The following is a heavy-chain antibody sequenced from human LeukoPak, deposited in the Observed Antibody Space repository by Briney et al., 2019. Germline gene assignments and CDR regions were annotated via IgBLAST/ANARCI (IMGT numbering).Heavy chain of an antibody. D-gene: IGHD6-13*01. CDR3: AKDRSSVPAAGTFDY. V-gene: IGHV3-9*01. Sequence: GGSLRLSCAASGFTFDDYAMHWVRQAPGKGLEWVSGISWNSGSIGYADSVKGRFTISRDNAKNSLYLQMNSLRAEDTALYYCAKDRSSVPAAGTFDYWGQGTLVTVSS. CDR1: GFTFDDYA. CDR2: ISWNSGSI. J-gene: IGHJ4*02.